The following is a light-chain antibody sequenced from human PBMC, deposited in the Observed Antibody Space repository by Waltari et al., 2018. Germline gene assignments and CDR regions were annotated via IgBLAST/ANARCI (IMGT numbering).Light chain of an antibody. CDR3: QAWDSTTRV. CDR1: KLGAKY. V-gene: IGLV3-1*01. J-gene: IGLJ3*02. CDR2: QDN. Sequence: SYELTQPPSVSVSPGQPASITCSGDKLGAKYACWYQQKPGQSPVLVIYQDNKRPSGIPERFSGSNSGNTATLTISGTQALDEADYYCQAWDSTTRVFGGGTKLTVI.